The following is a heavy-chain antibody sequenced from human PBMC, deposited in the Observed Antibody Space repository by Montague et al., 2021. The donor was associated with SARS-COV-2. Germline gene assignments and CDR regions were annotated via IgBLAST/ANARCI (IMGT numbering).Heavy chain of an antibody. CDR2: ISYDGSNK. J-gene: IGHJ4*02. CDR1: GFTFSSYA. V-gene: IGHV3-30*04. CDR3: ARDNYDYVWGSYRYIY. Sequence: SLRLSCAASGFTFSSYAMHWVRQAPGKGLEWVAVISYDGSNKYYAGSVXGRFTISRDNSKNTLYLQMNSLRAEDTAVYYCARDNYDYVWGSYRYIYWGQGTLVTVSS. D-gene: IGHD3-16*02.